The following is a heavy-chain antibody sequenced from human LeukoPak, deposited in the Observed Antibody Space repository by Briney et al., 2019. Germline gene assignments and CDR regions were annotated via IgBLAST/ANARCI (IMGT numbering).Heavy chain of an antibody. V-gene: IGHV4-34*01. CDR2: INHSGST. J-gene: IGHJ6*03. CDR3: ARLRVYYGSGSYSMDV. CDR1: GESFRDYY. D-gene: IGHD3-10*01. Sequence: SETLSLTCAVYGESFRDYYWTWIRQPPGKGLEWIGEINHSGSTNYNPSLKSRVTISVDTSKNQFSLKLSSVTAADTAVYYCARLRVYYGSGSYSMDVWAKGPRSPSP.